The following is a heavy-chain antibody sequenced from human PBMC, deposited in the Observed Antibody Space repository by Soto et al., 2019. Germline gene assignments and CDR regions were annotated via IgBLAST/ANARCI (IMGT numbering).Heavy chain of an antibody. CDR1: GGSISSGGYS. Sequence: SETLSLTCAVSGGSISSGGYSWSWIRQPPGKGLEWIGYIYYSGSTYYNPSLKSRVTISVDTSKNQFSLKLSSVTAADTAVYYCARDAEGSSSSYWGQGNLVTVSS. V-gene: IGHV4-30-2*05. CDR2: IYYSGST. CDR3: ARDAEGSSSSY. D-gene: IGHD6-13*01. J-gene: IGHJ4*02.